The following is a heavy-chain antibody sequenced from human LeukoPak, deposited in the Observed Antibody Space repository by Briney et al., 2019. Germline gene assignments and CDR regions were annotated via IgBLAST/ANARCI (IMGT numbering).Heavy chain of an antibody. V-gene: IGHV4-4*07. J-gene: IGHJ4*02. CDR1: GGFISGYY. CDR3: ARDSYDSSGYCYFDY. CDR2: IYTSGNT. D-gene: IGHD3-22*01. Sequence: SETLSLTCTVSGGFISGYYWSWIRQPAGKGLEWIGRIYTSGNTNYNPSLKSRVTMSVDTSRNQFSLKLSSVTAADTAVYYCARDSYDSSGYCYFDYWGQGTLVTVSS.